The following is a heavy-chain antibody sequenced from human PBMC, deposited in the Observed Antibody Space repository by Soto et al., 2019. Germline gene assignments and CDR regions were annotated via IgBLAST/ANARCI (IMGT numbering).Heavy chain of an antibody. CDR3: VRDQVTGFFDY. Sequence: SETLSLTCAVYGGSFSGYSCTWIRQPPGTGLEWIGEINHTGSTNYNPSLKSRVTISVDTSKNQFSLKLTSVTAADTAVYYCVRDQVTGFFDYWGQGTLVTVSS. CDR1: GGSFSGYS. J-gene: IGHJ4*02. V-gene: IGHV4-34*01. CDR2: INHTGST. D-gene: IGHD1-20*01.